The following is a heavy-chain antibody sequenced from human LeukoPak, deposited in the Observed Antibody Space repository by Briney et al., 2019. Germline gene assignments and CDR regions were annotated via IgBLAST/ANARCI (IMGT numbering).Heavy chain of an antibody. CDR1: GLTFSSYW. J-gene: IGHJ4*02. D-gene: IGHD6-13*01. CDR2: INSDGSST. V-gene: IGHV3-74*01. Sequence: GGSLRLSCAASGLTFSSYWMHWVRQAPGKGLVWVSRINSDGSSTSYADSVKGRFTISRDNAKNTLYLQMNSLRAEDTAVYYCAKAQQLVPLGYWGQGTLVTVSS. CDR3: AKAQQLVPLGY.